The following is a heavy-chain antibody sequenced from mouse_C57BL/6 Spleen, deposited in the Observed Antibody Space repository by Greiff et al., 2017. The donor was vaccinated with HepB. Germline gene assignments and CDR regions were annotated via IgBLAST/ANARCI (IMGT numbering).Heavy chain of an antibody. CDR3: ARGPYGSSPFAY. V-gene: IGHV1-19*01. CDR1: GYTFTDYY. Sequence: VQLQQSGPVLVKPGASVKMSCKASGYTFTDYYMNWVKQSHGKSLEWIGVINPYNGGTSYNQKFKGKATLTVDKSSSTAYMELNSLTSEDSAVYYCARGPYGSSPFAYWGQGTLVTVSA. CDR2: INPYNGGT. J-gene: IGHJ3*01. D-gene: IGHD1-1*01.